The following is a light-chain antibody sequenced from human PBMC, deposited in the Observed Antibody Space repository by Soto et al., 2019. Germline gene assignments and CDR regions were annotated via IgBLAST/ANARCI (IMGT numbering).Light chain of an antibody. CDR2: DVS. Sequence: QSVLTQPRSVSGSPGQSVTISCTGTSVDVGGYNFVSWYQQHPGKAPKLMIYDVSKRPSGVPDRFSGSKSGNTASLTISGLQAEDEADYYCCSYAGSYTWVFGGGTKVTVL. J-gene: IGLJ3*02. CDR3: CSYAGSYTWV. V-gene: IGLV2-11*01. CDR1: SVDVGGYNF.